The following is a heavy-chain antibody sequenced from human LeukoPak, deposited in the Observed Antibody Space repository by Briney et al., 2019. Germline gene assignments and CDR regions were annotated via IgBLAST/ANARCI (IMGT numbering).Heavy chain of an antibody. Sequence: GASVKVSCKASGYTFTSYDINWVRQATGQGLEWMGWMNPNSGNTGYAQKFQGRVTMTRNTSISTAYMELSSLRSEDTAVYYCARVGIVGATRVPFFDYWGQGTLVTVSS. CDR3: ARVGIVGATRVPFFDY. J-gene: IGHJ4*02. D-gene: IGHD1-26*01. CDR2: MNPNSGNT. V-gene: IGHV1-8*01. CDR1: GYTFTSYD.